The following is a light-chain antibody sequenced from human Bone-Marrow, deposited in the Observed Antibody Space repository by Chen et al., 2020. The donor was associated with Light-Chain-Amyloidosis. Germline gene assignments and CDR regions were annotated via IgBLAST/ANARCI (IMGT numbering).Light chain of an antibody. J-gene: IGLJ2*01. CDR3: QSADSSGTYEVI. CDR2: RDT. CDR1: DLPTKY. V-gene: IGLV3-25*03. Sequence: SYELTQPPSVSVSPGQTARITCSGDDLPTKYAYWYQQKPGQAPVLVIHRDTERPSGISERFSGSSSGPTATLTISGVQAEDEADYHCQSADSSGTYEVICGGGTKLTVL.